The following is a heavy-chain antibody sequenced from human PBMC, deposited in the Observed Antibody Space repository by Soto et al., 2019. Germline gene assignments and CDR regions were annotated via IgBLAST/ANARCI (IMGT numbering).Heavy chain of an antibody. CDR3: ARDKYYDSTGTFDY. J-gene: IGHJ4*02. Sequence: SETLSLTCTVSGGSISSYYWSWIRQPPGKGLEWIGYIYYSGSTNYNPSVKSRVTISVDTSKNQFSLKLSSVTAADTAVYYCARDKYYDSTGTFDYWGQGTLVTVSS. V-gene: IGHV4-59*01. CDR1: GGSISSYY. CDR2: IYYSGST. D-gene: IGHD3-22*01.